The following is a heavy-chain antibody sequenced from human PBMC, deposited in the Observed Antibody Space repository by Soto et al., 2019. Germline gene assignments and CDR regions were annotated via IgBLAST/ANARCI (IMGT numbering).Heavy chain of an antibody. Sequence: SVKISCKASGGTFSSYAISWVREAPGQGLEWMGGIIPIFGTANYAQKFQGRVTITADESTSTAYMELSSLRSEDTAVYYCARVRGQLYLHAFDILGEGTMVTVS. CDR1: GGTFSSYA. J-gene: IGHJ3*02. CDR2: IIPIFGTA. V-gene: IGHV1-69*13. CDR3: ARVRGQLYLHAFDI. D-gene: IGHD2-8*01.